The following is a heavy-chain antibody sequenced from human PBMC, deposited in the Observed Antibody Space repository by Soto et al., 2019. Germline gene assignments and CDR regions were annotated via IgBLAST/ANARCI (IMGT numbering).Heavy chain of an antibody. CDR3: INAPRRGSESYYFDY. CDR2: SRDKANSYTT. D-gene: IGHD3-16*01. CDR1: GCTVNDHY. Sequence: GGSLRLSCAASGCTVNDHYIDLVRQSPGKGLGWVGRSRDKANSYTTAYAASVKGRFTISRDDSKDSVYLQMNSLATDDTAVYLCINAPRRGSESYYFDYWSQGALVTVSS. V-gene: IGHV3-72*01. J-gene: IGHJ4*02.